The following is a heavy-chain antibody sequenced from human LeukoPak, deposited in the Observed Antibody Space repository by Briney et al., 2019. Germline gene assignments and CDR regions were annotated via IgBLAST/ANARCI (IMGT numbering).Heavy chain of an antibody. J-gene: IGHJ6*03. CDR3: ARDAMVLLDTGYYYYYMDV. Sequence: GGSLRLSCAASGFSFSSYAFYWVRQAPGKGLEWVATISYGVSHAYYADSVKGRFTISRDGSKNTLYLQMNNLRAEDTAVYYRARDAMVLLDTGYYYYYMDVWGKGTTVTVSS. CDR1: GFSFSSYA. D-gene: IGHD3-10*01. CDR2: ISYGVSHA. V-gene: IGHV3-30*04.